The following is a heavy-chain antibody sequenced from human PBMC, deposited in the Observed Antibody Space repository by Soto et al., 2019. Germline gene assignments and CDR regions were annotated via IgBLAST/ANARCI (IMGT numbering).Heavy chain of an antibody. D-gene: IGHD2-2*01. CDR1: GFTFTSYA. Sequence: PVGSLSLSCSASGFTFTSYAMSWVRQAPGKGLEWVAAISYDEIYKKYASSVKGRFTVSRDNVKNTLSLQMNSLRPEDTAVYYCAKDSGYQLPDNYFYYGLDVWGQGTTVTVSS. J-gene: IGHJ6*02. V-gene: IGHV3-30*18. CDR2: ISYDEIYK. CDR3: AKDSGYQLPDNYFYYGLDV.